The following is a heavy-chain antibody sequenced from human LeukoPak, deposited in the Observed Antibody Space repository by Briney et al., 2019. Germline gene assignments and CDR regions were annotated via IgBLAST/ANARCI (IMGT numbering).Heavy chain of an antibody. CDR1: GYNFTSYA. Sequence: ASVKVSCKASGYNFTSYAMHWVRQAPGQRLEWMGWINAGNGNTKYSQKFQGRVTITRDTSASTAYMELSSLRSKDTAVYYCARVAYSSNWYSPRRDYYYGMDVWGQGTTVTVSS. CDR3: ARVAYSSNWYSPRRDYYYGMDV. D-gene: IGHD6-13*01. CDR2: INAGNGNT. J-gene: IGHJ6*02. V-gene: IGHV1-3*01.